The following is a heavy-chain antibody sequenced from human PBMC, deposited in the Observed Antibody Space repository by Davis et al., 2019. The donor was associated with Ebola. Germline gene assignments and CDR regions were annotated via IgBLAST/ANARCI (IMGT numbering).Heavy chain of an antibody. J-gene: IGHJ4*02. D-gene: IGHD6-13*01. V-gene: IGHV4-59*01. CDR3: ARIIAAAGSYFDY. Sequence: PGGSLRLSCTVSGGSISSYYWSWIRQPPGKGLEWIGYIYYSGSTNYNPSLKSRVTISVDTSKNQFSLKLSSVTAADTAVYYCARIIAAAGSYFDYWGQGTLVTVSS. CDR1: GGSISSYY. CDR2: IYYSGST.